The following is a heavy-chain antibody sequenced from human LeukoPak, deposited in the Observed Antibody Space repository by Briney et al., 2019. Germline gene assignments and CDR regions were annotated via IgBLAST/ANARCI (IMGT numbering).Heavy chain of an antibody. V-gene: IGHV3-21*01. D-gene: IGHD4-11*01. CDR1: GFTFSSYS. CDR2: ISSSSSYI. J-gene: IGHJ4*02. CDR3: TREDHSNYNY. Sequence: PGGSLRLSCAASGFTFSSYSMNWVRQAPWKGLEWVSSISSSSSYIYYADSVKGRFTISRDNAKNSLYLQMNSLRAEDTAVYYCTREDHSNYNYWGQGTLVTVSS.